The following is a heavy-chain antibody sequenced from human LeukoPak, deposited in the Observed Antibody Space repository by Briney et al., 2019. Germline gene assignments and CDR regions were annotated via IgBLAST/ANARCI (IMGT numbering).Heavy chain of an antibody. CDR3: ASAGPGMGPFDY. V-gene: IGHV3-33*01. CDR1: GFTFSSYG. CDR2: IWYDGSNK. J-gene: IGHJ4*02. Sequence: PGRSLRLSCAASGFTFSSYGMHWVRQAPGKGLEWVAVIWYDGSNKYYADSVKGRFTISRDNSKNTLYLQMNSLRAEDTAVYYCASAGPGMGPFDYWGQGTLVTVSS. D-gene: IGHD3-10*01.